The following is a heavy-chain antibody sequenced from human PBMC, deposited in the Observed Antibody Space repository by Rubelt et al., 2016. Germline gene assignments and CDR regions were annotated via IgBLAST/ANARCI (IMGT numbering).Heavy chain of an antibody. J-gene: IGHJ4*02. CDR3: AREADYYGSGSYYSY. Sequence: GNTNYAQKLQGRVTITADKSTSTAYMELSSLRSEDTAVYYCAREADYYGSGSYYSYWGQGTLVTVSS. D-gene: IGHD3-10*01. CDR2: GNT. V-gene: IGHV1-69*04.